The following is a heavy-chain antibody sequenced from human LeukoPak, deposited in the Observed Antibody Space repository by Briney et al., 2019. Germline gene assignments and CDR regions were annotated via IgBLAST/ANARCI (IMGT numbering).Heavy chain of an antibody. CDR2: IIPIFGTA. CDR1: GGTFSSYA. D-gene: IGHD6-13*01. Sequence: GSSVKVSCKASGGTFSSYAMSWVRQAPGQGLEWMGGIIPIFGTANYAQKFQGRVTITADKSTSTAYMELSSLRSEDTAVYYCARESRGSSSALDYWGQGTLVTVSS. V-gene: IGHV1-69*06. J-gene: IGHJ4*02. CDR3: ARESRGSSSALDY.